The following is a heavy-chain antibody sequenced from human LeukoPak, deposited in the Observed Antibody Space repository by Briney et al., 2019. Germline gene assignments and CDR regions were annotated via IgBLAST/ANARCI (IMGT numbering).Heavy chain of an antibody. CDR3: AREAKAAGKNFDY. D-gene: IGHD3-10*01. J-gene: IGHJ4*02. CDR1: GYAITSYY. V-gene: IGHV1-46*01. CDR2: VHPNGDNR. Sequence: ASVKVSCKASGYAITSYYMHWVRQAPGQGLEWMGTVHPNGDNRTYAQRFQGRVTMTRDTSTSTVYMDLSSLRSEDTAVYYCAREAKAAGKNFDYWGQGTQVTVSS.